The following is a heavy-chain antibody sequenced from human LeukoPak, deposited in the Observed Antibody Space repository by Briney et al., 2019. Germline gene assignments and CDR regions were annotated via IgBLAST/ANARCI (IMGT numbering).Heavy chain of an antibody. J-gene: IGHJ4*02. D-gene: IGHD1-26*01. CDR1: GYTFTSYG. Sequence: ASVKVSCKASGYTFTSYGISWVRQAPGQGLEWMGWIIAYNGNTNYAQKLQGRVTMTTDTSTSTAYMELRSLRSDDTAVYYCARDRNPSIVGATDYWGQGTLVTVSS. V-gene: IGHV1-18*01. CDR3: ARDRNPSIVGATDY. CDR2: IIAYNGNT.